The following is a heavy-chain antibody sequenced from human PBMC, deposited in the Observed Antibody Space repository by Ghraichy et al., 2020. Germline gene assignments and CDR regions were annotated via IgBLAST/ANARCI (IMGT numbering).Heavy chain of an antibody. Sequence: SGPTLVKPTQTLTLTCTFSGFSLSTSGVGVGWIRQPPGKALEWLALIYWDDDKRYSPSLKSRLTITKDTSKNQVVLIMTNMDPVDTATYYCAHRRYDYVWGSYRPPLYFDYWGQGTLVTVSS. CDR1: GFSLSTSGVG. D-gene: IGHD3-16*02. V-gene: IGHV2-5*02. J-gene: IGHJ4*02. CDR2: IYWDDDK. CDR3: AHRRYDYVWGSYRPPLYFDY.